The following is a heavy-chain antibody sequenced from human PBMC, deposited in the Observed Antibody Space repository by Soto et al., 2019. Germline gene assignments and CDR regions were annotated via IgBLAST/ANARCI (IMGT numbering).Heavy chain of an antibody. D-gene: IGHD6-19*01. CDR2: ISYDGSNK. J-gene: IGHJ4*02. V-gene: IGHV3-30*18. CDR3: AKTTVAGIVDY. Sequence: QVQLVESGGGVVQPGRSLRLSCAASGFTFSSYGMHWVRQAPGKGLEWVAVISYDGSNKYYADSVKGRFTISRDNSKNTLYLQMNSLRAEDTAVYYCAKTTVAGIVDYWGQGTLVTV. CDR1: GFTFSSYG.